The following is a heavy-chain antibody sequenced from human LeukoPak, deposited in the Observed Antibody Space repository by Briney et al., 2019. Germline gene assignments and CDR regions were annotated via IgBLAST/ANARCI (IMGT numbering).Heavy chain of an antibody. V-gene: IGHV4-34*01. CDR2: INHSGSP. J-gene: IGHJ6*03. CDR1: GGSFSGYY. D-gene: IGHD2-15*01. Sequence: KPSETLSLTCAVYGGSFSGYYWSWIRQPPGKGLEWIGEINHSGSPNYNPSLKSRVTISVDTSKNQFSLKLSSVTAADTAVYYCARGYCSGGSYYSYYYYNYMDVWGKGTTVTVSS. CDR3: ARGYCSGGSYYSYYYYNYMDV.